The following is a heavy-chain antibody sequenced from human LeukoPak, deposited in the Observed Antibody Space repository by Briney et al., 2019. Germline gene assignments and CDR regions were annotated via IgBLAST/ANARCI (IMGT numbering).Heavy chain of an antibody. CDR1: GYTFTDHD. J-gene: IGHJ5*02. Sequence: ASVTVSCKASGYTFTDHDINWVRQATGPGLEWMGWMNPKSGKIGIPQKFQGRVTMTSNTSTNTAYMELSSLRSDDTAVYYCARDESGYDSWFDPWGQGTLVTVSS. V-gene: IGHV1-8*01. CDR2: MNPKSGKI. D-gene: IGHD5-12*01. CDR3: ARDESGYDSWFDP.